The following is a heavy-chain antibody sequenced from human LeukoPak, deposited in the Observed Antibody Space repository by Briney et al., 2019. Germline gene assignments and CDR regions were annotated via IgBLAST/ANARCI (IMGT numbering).Heavy chain of an antibody. V-gene: IGHV3-53*01. Sequence: GGSLRLSCAASGFTVSSNYMSWVRQAPGKGLEWVSVIYSGGSTYYADSVKGRFTISRDNSKNTLYLQMNSLRAEDTAVYYCARGMAAAGTQYFQHWGQGTLVTVSS. J-gene: IGHJ1*01. CDR1: GFTVSSNY. CDR3: ARGMAAAGTQYFQH. D-gene: IGHD6-13*01. CDR2: IYSGGST.